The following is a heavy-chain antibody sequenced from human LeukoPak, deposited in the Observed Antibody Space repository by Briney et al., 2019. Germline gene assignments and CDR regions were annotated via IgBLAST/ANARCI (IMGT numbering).Heavy chain of an antibody. J-gene: IGHJ5*02. CDR3: ARLRTAMGVFDP. CDR2: IYYSGST. Sequence: PSETLSLTCTVSGGSISSYYWSWIRQPPGKGLEWIGCIYYSGSTNYNPSLKSRVTISVDTSKNQFSLKLSSVTAADTAVYYCARLRTAMGVFDPWGQGTLVTVSS. CDR1: GGSISSYY. V-gene: IGHV4-59*01. D-gene: IGHD5-18*01.